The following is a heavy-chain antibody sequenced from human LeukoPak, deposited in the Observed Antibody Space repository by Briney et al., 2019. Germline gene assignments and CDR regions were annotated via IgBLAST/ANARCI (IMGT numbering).Heavy chain of an antibody. CDR3: ARGRPGMGIVIDY. J-gene: IGHJ4*02. D-gene: IGHD7-27*01. CDR2: IKQDGSET. Sequence: GGSLRLSCAASGFTFSSHWMSWVRQAPGKGLEWVANIKQDGSETYYVDSVKGRFTISRDYAKNSVYLQMNSLRAEDTAVYYCARGRPGMGIVIDYWGQGTLVTVAS. V-gene: IGHV3-7*01. CDR1: GFTFSSHW.